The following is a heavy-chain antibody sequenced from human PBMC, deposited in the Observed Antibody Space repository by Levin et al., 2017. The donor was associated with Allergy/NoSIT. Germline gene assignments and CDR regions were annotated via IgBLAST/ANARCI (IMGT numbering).Heavy chain of an antibody. J-gene: IGHJ4*02. CDR2: IYPDDSDT. Sequence: RGESLKISCKGSGYRFSTYWIGWVRQVPGKGLEWMGIIYPDDSDTKYSPSFQGQVTISADKSINTAYLQWNSLKASDTAIYYCARRTSGWSDYWGQGTLVTVSS. V-gene: IGHV5-51*01. CDR3: ARRTSGWSDY. CDR1: GYRFSTYW. D-gene: IGHD6-19*01.